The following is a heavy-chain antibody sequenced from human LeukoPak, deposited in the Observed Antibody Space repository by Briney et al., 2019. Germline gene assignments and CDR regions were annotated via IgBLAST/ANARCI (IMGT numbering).Heavy chain of an antibody. CDR1: GFTVSSNY. J-gene: IGHJ4*02. V-gene: IGHV3-53*01. D-gene: IGHD3-10*01. CDR3: ARVYGSGSFNFDY. CDR2: IYSGGST. Sequence: GGSLRLSCAASGFTVSSNYMSWVRQAPGKGLEWVSIIYSGGSTYYADSVKGRFTISRDNSKNTLYLQMNSLRAKDTAVYYCARVYGSGSFNFDYWGQGTLVTVSS.